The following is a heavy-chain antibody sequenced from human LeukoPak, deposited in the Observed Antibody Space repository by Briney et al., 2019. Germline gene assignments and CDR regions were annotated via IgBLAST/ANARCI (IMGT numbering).Heavy chain of an antibody. CDR3: AKSPYSSGWYYFDY. CDR1: GFTFSSYG. J-gene: IGHJ4*02. V-gene: IGHV3-33*06. Sequence: PGGSLRLSCAASGFTFSSYGMHWVRQAPGKGLEWVAVIWYDGSNKYYADSVKGRFTISRDNSKNTLYLQINSLRAEDTAVYYCAKSPYSSGWYYFDYWGQGTLVTVSS. D-gene: IGHD6-19*01. CDR2: IWYDGSNK.